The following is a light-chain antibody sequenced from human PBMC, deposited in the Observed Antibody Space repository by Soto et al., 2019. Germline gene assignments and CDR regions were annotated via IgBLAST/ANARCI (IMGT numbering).Light chain of an antibody. CDR1: QSVSSY. Sequence: EIVLTQFPATLALSPGEGATLSCRASQSVSSYLAWYQQKRGQAPRLLIYDSSNRATGIPARFSGSGSGTDFSLTISSLEPEDFAVYYCKQRSNWPLTFGGGTKVEIK. CDR2: DSS. J-gene: IGKJ4*01. CDR3: KQRSNWPLT. V-gene: IGKV3-11*01.